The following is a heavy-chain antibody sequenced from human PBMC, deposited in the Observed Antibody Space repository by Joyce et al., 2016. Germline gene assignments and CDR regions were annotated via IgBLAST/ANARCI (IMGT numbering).Heavy chain of an antibody. Sequence: QMQLVESGGGVVKPGRSLRLSCAGPGFAFGLYSIHWVRQTPGKGLWWVAVISDDGSNKYAADSVKGRFIISRDNSNNTLYLQMNSLRVEDTAVYYCARIGFGYNYGNGLDVWGQGTTVTVSS. V-gene: IGHV3-30-3*01. J-gene: IGHJ6*02. CDR3: ARIGFGYNYGNGLDV. CDR1: GFAFGLYS. CDR2: ISDDGSNK. D-gene: IGHD5-18*01.